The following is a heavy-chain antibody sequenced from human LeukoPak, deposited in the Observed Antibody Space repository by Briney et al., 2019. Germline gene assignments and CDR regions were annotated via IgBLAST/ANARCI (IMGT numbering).Heavy chain of an antibody. D-gene: IGHD6-13*01. V-gene: IGHV3-9*01. J-gene: IGHJ5*01. CDR2: INWNSGRT. CDR1: A. Sequence: GGSLRLSCAASAMHWVRQAPGKGLEWVSGINWNSGRTVYADSVKGRFTISRDNAKNALYLQMNSLRTEDTAFYYCAKDQPSGIAGPFDSWGQGTLVTVSS. CDR3: AKDQPSGIAGPFDS.